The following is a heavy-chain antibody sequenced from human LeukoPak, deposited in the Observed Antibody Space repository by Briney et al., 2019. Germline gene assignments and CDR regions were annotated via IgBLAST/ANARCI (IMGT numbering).Heavy chain of an antibody. V-gene: IGHV1-2*02. J-gene: IGHJ5*01. CDR3: ARPHYDFWSGYPTSNWFDS. D-gene: IGHD3-3*01. CDR2: INPNSGGT. Sequence: ASVKVSCKASGYTFTGYYMHWVRQAPGQGLEWMGWINPNSGGTNYAQKFQGRVTMTRDTSISTAYMELSRLRSDDTAVYYCARPHYDFWSGYPTSNWFDSWGQGTLVTVSS. CDR1: GYTFTGYY.